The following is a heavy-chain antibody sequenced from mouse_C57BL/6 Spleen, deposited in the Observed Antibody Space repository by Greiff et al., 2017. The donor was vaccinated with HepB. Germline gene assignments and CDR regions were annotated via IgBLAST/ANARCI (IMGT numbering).Heavy chain of an antibody. CDR3: ARAYYSNYGSYAMDY. CDR2: IWSDGST. D-gene: IGHD2-5*01. Sequence: QVQLKESGPGLVAPSQSLSITCTVSGFSLTSYGVHWVRQPPGKGLEWLVVIWSDGSTTYNSALKSRLSISKDNSKSQVFLKMNSLQTDDTAMYYCARAYYSNYGSYAMDYWGQGTSVTVSS. V-gene: IGHV2-6*03. CDR1: GFSLTSYG. J-gene: IGHJ4*01.